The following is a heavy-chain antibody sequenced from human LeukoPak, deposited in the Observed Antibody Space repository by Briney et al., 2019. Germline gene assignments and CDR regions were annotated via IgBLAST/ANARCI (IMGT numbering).Heavy chain of an antibody. Sequence: SETLSLTCTVSGGSISSYYWSWIRQPPGKGLEWIGYIYYSGSTNYDPSLKSRVTISVDTSKNQFSLKLSSVTAADTAVYYCASFATMIGEIDYWGQGTLVTVSS. D-gene: IGHD3-22*01. CDR1: GGSISSYY. V-gene: IGHV4-59*01. J-gene: IGHJ4*02. CDR3: ASFATMIGEIDY. CDR2: IYYSGST.